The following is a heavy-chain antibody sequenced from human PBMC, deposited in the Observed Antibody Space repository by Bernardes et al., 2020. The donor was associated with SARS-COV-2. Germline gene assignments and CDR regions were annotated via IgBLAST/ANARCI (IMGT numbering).Heavy chain of an antibody. CDR3: ARAQSQWFGELS. D-gene: IGHD3-10*01. V-gene: IGHV1-18*01. J-gene: IGHJ4*02. CDR1: GYTFTSYA. CDR2: ISAYNGNT. Sequence: ASVKVSCKASGYTFTSYAMNWVRQAPGQGLEWMGWISAYNGNTNYAQKLQGRVTMTTDTSTSTAYMELRSLRSDDTAVYYCARAQSQWFGELSWGQGTLVTVSS.